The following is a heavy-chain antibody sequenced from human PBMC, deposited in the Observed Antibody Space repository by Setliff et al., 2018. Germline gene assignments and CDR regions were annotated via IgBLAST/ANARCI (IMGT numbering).Heavy chain of an antibody. V-gene: IGHV3-23*01. CDR3: ANHNPARRALNGTPLDN. Sequence: GGSLRLSCAASGFTFSTYSMSWVRQAPGKGLEWVSAISGDSVYIYYADSVKGRFTISRDNSKNTLYLQMRSLRAEDTAIYYCANHNPARRALNGTPLDNWGQGTPVTAPQ. D-gene: IGHD3-9*01. CDR1: GFTFSTYS. CDR2: ISGDSVYI. J-gene: IGHJ4*02.